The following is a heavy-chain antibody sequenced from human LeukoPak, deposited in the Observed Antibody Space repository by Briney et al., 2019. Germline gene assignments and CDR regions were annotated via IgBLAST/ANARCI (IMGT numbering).Heavy chain of an antibody. CDR3: ATRTYPRVVIGYAFDI. V-gene: IGHV3-48*04. CDR2: ISSSSSTI. D-gene: IGHD3-22*01. CDR1: GFTFSSYS. Sequence: GRSLRLSCAASGFTFSSYSMNWVRQAPGKGLEWVSYISSSSSTIYYADSVKGRFTISRDNAKNSLYLQMNSLRAEDTAVYYCATRTYPRVVIGYAFDIWGQGTMVTVSS. J-gene: IGHJ3*02.